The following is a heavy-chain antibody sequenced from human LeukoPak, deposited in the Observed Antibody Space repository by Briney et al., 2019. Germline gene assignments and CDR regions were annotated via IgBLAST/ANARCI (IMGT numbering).Heavy chain of an antibody. D-gene: IGHD4-17*01. V-gene: IGHV3-7*01. CDR3: ARDLTEDYGDYFDL. CDR1: GFTFSSYW. CDR2: IKQDGSEK. Sequence: PGGSLRLSCAASGFTFSSYWMSWVRQAPGKGLEWVANIKQDGSEKYYVDSVKGRFTISRDNAKNSLYLQMNSLRAEDTAVYYCARDLTEDYGDYFDLWGRGTLSLSPQ. J-gene: IGHJ2*01.